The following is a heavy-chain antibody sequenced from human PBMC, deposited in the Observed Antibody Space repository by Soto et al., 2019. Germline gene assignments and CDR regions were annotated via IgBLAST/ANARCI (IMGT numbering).Heavy chain of an antibody. J-gene: IGHJ6*02. CDR1: GDIFTNYH. Sequence: ASVKVSCKAAGDIFTNYHIHWVRQAPGQGLEWLGRINPKSGGTSTAQKVQGWVTMTTDTSISTASMELTRLKSDDTAIYYCARGEPTDCSTGVCPFFYHHDMDVWGQGTTVNV. CDR3: ARGEPTDCSTGVCPFFYHHDMDV. V-gene: IGHV1-2*04. CDR2: INPKSGGT. D-gene: IGHD2-8*01.